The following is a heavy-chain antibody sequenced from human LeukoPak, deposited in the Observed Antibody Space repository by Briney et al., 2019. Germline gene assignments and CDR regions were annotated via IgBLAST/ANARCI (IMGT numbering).Heavy chain of an antibody. CDR3: AVPWRDGYFFDY. Sequence: PSETLSLTCTVSGGSISSSYYWGWIRQPPGKGLEWIGSIYYSGSTYYNPSLKSRVTISVDTSKNQFSLKLSSVTAADTAVYYCAVPWRDGYFFDYWGQGTLVTVSS. CDR2: IYYSGST. D-gene: IGHD5-24*01. J-gene: IGHJ4*02. V-gene: IGHV4-39*01. CDR1: GGSISSSYY.